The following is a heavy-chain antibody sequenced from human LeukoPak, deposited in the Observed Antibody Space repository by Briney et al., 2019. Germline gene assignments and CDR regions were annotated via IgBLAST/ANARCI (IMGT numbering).Heavy chain of an antibody. CDR1: GGSFSGYY. V-gene: IGHV4-34*01. Sequence: ALETLSLTCAVYGGSFSGYYWSWIRQPPGRGLEWIGEISQSGSTNYNPSLKSRITMSVDTSKNQFSLQLRSMTAADTAVYFCARATDDEFYLYYGMDVWGQGTTVTVSS. CDR2: ISQSGST. D-gene: IGHD3-16*01. CDR3: ARATDDEFYLYYGMDV. J-gene: IGHJ6*02.